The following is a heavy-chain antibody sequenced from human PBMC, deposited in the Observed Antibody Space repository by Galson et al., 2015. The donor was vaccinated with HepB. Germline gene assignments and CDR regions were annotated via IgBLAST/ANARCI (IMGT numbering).Heavy chain of an antibody. V-gene: IGHV3-30-3*01. D-gene: IGHD3-22*01. Sequence: SLRLSCAASGFTFSSYAMHWVRQAPGKGLEWVAVISYDGSNKYYADSVKGRFTISRDNSKNTLYLQMNSLRAEDTAVYYCARERPAEYYYDSSGPHPYYGMDVWGQGTTVTVSS. CDR2: ISYDGSNK. J-gene: IGHJ6*02. CDR3: ARERPAEYYYDSSGPHPYYGMDV. CDR1: GFTFSSYA.